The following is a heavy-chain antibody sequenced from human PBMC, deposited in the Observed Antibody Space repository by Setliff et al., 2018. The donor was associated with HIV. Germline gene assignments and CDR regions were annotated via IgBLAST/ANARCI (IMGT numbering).Heavy chain of an antibody. V-gene: IGHV4-61*09. CDR1: GGSISSGIYY. J-gene: IGHJ3*02. D-gene: IGHD1-26*01. Sequence: SETLSLTCTVSGGSISSGIYYWSWIRQPAGQGLEWIRHIYTSGSTNYSPSVKSRVTISVDTSKNQFSLRLNSVTAADTAVYYCARASVGATGLYAFEIWGQGTMVTVSS. CDR3: ARASVGATGLYAFEI. CDR2: IYTSGST.